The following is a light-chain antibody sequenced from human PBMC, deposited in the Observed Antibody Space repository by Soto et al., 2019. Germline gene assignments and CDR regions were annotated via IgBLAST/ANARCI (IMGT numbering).Light chain of an antibody. Sequence: DIQMTQSPSTLSASVGDRVTITCRASQSISSWLAWYQQKPGKAPKLLIYDASSLESGVPSRFSCSGAYTEFTLPLNNLQPDDFATYYCQQYNRYSLTFGGGTKVEIK. CDR2: DAS. CDR3: QQYNRYSLT. V-gene: IGKV1-5*01. J-gene: IGKJ4*01. CDR1: QSISSW.